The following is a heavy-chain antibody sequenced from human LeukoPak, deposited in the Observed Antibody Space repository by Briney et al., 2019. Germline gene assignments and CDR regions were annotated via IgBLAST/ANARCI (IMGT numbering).Heavy chain of an antibody. J-gene: IGHJ4*02. Sequence: GGSLRLSCAASGFTFSSYAMHWVRQAPGKGLEWVAVISYDGSNKYYADSVKGRFTISRDNSKNTLYLQMNSLRAKDTAVYYCARDRMVRGVISTYYFDYWGQGTLVTVSS. V-gene: IGHV3-30-3*01. CDR1: GFTFSSYA. CDR3: ARDRMVRGVISTYYFDY. D-gene: IGHD3-10*01. CDR2: ISYDGSNK.